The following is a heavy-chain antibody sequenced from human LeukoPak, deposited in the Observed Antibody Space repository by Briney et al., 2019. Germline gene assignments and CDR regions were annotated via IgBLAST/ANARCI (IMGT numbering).Heavy chain of an antibody. J-gene: IGHJ4*02. D-gene: IGHD7-27*01. CDR1: GFTFSSYG. CDR2: IRYDGSNK. V-gene: IGHV3-30*02. Sequence: PGGSLRLSCAASGFTFSSYGMHWVRQAPGKGLEWVAFIRYDGSNKYCADSVKGRFTISRDNSKNTLYLQMNSLIAEDTAVYYCAKDRGLTGDLRGFDYWGQGTLVTVSS. CDR3: AKDRGLTGDLRGFDY.